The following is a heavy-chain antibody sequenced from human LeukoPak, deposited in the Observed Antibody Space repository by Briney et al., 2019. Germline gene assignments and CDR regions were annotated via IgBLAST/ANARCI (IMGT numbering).Heavy chain of an antibody. Sequence: GGSLRLSCAASGFSFSSYSMNWVRRAPGKGLEWVSYISSSSSSIYYADSVKGRFTISRDSAKNSLYLQMNSLRDEDTAVYYCARDLGSGGDYWGQGTLVTVSS. CDR2: ISSSSSSI. D-gene: IGHD6-19*01. CDR1: GFSFSSYS. V-gene: IGHV3-48*02. CDR3: ARDLGSGGDY. J-gene: IGHJ4*02.